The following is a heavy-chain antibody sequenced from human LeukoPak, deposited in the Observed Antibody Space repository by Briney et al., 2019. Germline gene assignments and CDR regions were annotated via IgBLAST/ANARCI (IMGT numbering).Heavy chain of an antibody. V-gene: IGHV4-39*07. CDR2: VYYGGST. CDR1: GGSISSSSDY. D-gene: IGHD6-6*01. Sequence: SETLSLTCTVSGGSISSSSDYWGWIRQPPGKGLEWIGSVYYGGSTYYNPSLKSRVTISVDTSKNQFSLKLSSVTAADTAVYYCARESHSSSSEYYFDYWGQGTLVTVSS. J-gene: IGHJ4*02. CDR3: ARESHSSSSEYYFDY.